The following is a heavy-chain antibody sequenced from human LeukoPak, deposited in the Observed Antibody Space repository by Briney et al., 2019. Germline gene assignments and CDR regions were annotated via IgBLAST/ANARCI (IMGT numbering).Heavy chain of an antibody. V-gene: IGHV3-30*18. J-gene: IGHJ3*02. Sequence: GGSLRLSCAASGFTFSSYGMHWVRQAPGKGLEWVAVISYDGSNKYYADSVKGRFTISRDNSKNTLYLQMNSLRAEDTAVYYCAKDFDVVVRGVEGAFDIWGQGTMVTVSS. CDR3: AKDFDVVVRGVEGAFDI. CDR1: GFTFSSYG. CDR2: ISYDGSNK. D-gene: IGHD3-10*01.